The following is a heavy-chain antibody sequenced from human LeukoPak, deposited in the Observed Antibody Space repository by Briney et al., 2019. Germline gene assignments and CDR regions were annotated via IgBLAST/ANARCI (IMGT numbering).Heavy chain of an antibody. J-gene: IGHJ4*02. CDR3: ARRDGPIDY. D-gene: IGHD5-24*01. V-gene: IGHV3-7*05. CDR1: GFSFSSHW. CDR2: IKKDGSEK. Sequence: GGPLRLSCAASGFSFSSHWMSWVRQAPGKGLEWVANIKKDGSEKYYVASVKGRFTISRDNAKSSLYLRMNSLRAEDTAVYYCARRDGPIDYWGQGTLVTVSS.